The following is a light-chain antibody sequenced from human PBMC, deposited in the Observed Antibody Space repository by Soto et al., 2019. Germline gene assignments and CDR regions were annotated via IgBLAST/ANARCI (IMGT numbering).Light chain of an antibody. CDR2: DVS. V-gene: IGLV2-11*01. CDR1: SSDVGGYDY. CDR3: CSYAGSHTVVV. J-gene: IGLJ3*02. Sequence: QSARTQPRSVSGSPGHSVTGSCTGTSSDVGGYDYVSWYQQHPGKAPKLMIYDVSNRPSGVPDRFSGSKSGNTASLTISGLQAEDEADYYCCSYAGSHTVVVFGGETKLTVL.